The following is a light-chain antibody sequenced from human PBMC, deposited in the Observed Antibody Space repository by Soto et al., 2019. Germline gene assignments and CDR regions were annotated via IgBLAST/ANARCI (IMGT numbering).Light chain of an antibody. CDR3: ASFAGRNTLV. CDR2: EVA. CDR1: SSDIGGYNY. J-gene: IGLJ3*02. V-gene: IGLV2-8*01. Sequence: QSALTQPPSASGSPGQSVTISCAGTSSDIGGYNYVSWYQQHPGEAPKILICEVAKRPPGVPDRFSGAKSGNTASLTVSGLLTEDEADYYCASFAGRNTLVFGGGTKVTVL.